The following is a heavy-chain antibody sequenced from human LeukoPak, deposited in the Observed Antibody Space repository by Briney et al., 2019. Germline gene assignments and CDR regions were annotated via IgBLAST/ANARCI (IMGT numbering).Heavy chain of an antibody. CDR3: AAEFSNEQWLDWDY. CDR1: ADSISNYY. CDR2: IYNSGST. Sequence: SETLSLTRTVSADSISNYYWTWLRQPQGKGLEWIGYIYNSGSTNYNTSLKSRVTISMDTSKNQFSLKLSSVTAADTAVYYCAAEFSNEQWLDWDYWGQGTLVTVSS. V-gene: IGHV4-59*12. J-gene: IGHJ4*02. D-gene: IGHD6-19*01.